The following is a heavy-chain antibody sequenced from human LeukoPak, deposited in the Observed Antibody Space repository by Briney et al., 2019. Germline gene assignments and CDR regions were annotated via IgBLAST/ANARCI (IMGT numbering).Heavy chain of an antibody. J-gene: IGHJ5*02. CDR3: AKTALRFLEWLSPNWFDP. D-gene: IGHD3-3*01. V-gene: IGHV3-23*01. CDR1: GFTFSSYA. Sequence: PGGSLRLSCAASGFTFSSYAMSWVRQAPGKGLEWVSAISGSGGSTYYADSVKGRFTISRDNSKNTLYLQMNSLRAEDTAVYYCAKTALRFLEWLSPNWFDPWGQGTLVTVSS. CDR2: ISGSGGST.